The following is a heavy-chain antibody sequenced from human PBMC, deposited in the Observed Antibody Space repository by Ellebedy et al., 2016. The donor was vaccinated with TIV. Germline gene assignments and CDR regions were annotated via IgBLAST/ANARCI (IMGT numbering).Heavy chain of an antibody. CDR2: IYSGGRT. V-gene: IGHV3-53*01. CDR1: GFTVSTNY. D-gene: IGHD2-15*01. Sequence: GESLKISCAASGFTVSTNYMNWVRQAPGKGLEWVSVIYSGGRTYYADSVKGRFTISRDNSKNTLYLQMNSLRAEDSAVYYCARESAGCSGGTCYGWFDPWGQGTLVIVSS. CDR3: ARESAGCSGGTCYGWFDP. J-gene: IGHJ5*02.